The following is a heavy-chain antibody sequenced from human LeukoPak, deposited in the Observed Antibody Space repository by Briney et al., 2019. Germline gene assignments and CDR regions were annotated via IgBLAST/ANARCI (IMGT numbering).Heavy chain of an antibody. Sequence: GGSLRLSCAASGFTFSGSAMHWTRQASGKGLEWVGRIRSKANSYATAYAASVKGRFTISRDDSKNTAYLQMNSLKTEDTAVYYCTRPGSRDYGDFQNFDYWGQGTLVTVSS. J-gene: IGHJ4*02. CDR1: GFTFSGSA. V-gene: IGHV3-73*01. CDR2: IRSKANSYAT. CDR3: TRPGSRDYGDFQNFDY. D-gene: IGHD4-17*01.